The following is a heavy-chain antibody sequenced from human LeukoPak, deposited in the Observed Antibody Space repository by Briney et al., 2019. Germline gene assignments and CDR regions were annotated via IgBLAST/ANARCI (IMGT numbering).Heavy chain of an antibody. J-gene: IGHJ4*02. V-gene: IGHV3-53*01. Sequence: SGGSLRLSCAASGFTVSSNYMSWVLQAPGKGLEWVSVIYSGGSTYYADSVKGRFTISRDNSKNTLYLQMNSLRAEDTAVYYCARDIWDSSGRFFDYWGQGTLVTVSS. CDR3: ARDIWDSSGRFFDY. CDR2: IYSGGST. CDR1: GFTVSSNY. D-gene: IGHD3-22*01.